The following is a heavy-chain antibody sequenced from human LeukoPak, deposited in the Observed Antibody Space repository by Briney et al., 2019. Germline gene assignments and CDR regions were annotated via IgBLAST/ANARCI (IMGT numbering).Heavy chain of an antibody. CDR1: GYTFTGYY. CDR3: ARDHVAAPPNWFDP. V-gene: IGHV1-2*02. CDR2: INPNSGGT. J-gene: IGHJ5*02. D-gene: IGHD6-13*01. Sequence: ASVKVSCKASGYTFTGYYMHWVRQAPGQGLEWMGWINPNSGGTNYAQKFQGRVTMTRDTSISTAYMELSRLRSDDTAVYYCARDHVAAPPNWFDPWGQGTLVTVSS.